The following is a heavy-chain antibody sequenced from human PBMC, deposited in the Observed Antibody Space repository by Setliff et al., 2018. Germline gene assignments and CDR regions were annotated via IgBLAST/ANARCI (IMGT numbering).Heavy chain of an antibody. V-gene: IGHV4-59*11. J-gene: IGHJ4*02. D-gene: IGHD3-22*01. CDR3: ARERSYPNYYDSSGYFDY. CDR2: ISYSGST. CDR1: GGSISSHY. Sequence: SETLSLTCSVSGGSISSHYWGWIRQPPGKGLEWIGYISYSGSTNYNPSLKSRVTISIDTPKNQFSLKLSSVTAADTAVYYCARERSYPNYYDSSGYFDYWGQGTPVTVSS.